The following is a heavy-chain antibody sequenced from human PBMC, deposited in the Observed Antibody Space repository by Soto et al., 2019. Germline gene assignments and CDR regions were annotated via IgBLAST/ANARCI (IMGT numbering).Heavy chain of an antibody. V-gene: IGHV3-48*03. J-gene: IGHJ4*02. D-gene: IGHD4-17*01. CDR1: GFTFNNYE. CDR3: ARDLRTLYYFDS. CDR2: ISSLGSTI. Sequence: GGSLRLSCAASGFTFNNYEMNWVRQAPGKGLEWVSYISSLGSTIYYADSVKGRFTISRDNAKDSLYLQMNSLRAEDTAVYYCARDLRTLYYFDSWGQGTLVTVSS.